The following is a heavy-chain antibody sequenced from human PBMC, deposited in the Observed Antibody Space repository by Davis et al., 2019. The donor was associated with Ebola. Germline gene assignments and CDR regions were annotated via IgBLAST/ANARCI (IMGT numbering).Heavy chain of an antibody. D-gene: IGHD3-22*01. CDR1: GYNFDFYA. J-gene: IGHJ5*02. CDR3: ARGRDYYDSSGYLPFSWFDP. Sequence: ASVTVSCKASGYNFDFYAIHCVRQAPGQRLEWMGWVYGGTGDTKYSEKLQGRVTITTDTSASTAYMELSSLRSEDTAVYYCARGRDYYDSSGYLPFSWFDPWGQGTLVTVSS. V-gene: IGHV1-3*01. CDR2: VYGGTGDT.